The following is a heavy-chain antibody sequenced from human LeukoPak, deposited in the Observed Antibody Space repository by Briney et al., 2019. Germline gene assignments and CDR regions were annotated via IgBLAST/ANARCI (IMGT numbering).Heavy chain of an antibody. CDR2: ISYDGSNK. CDR3: AILASSSSWANYFDY. CDR1: VFTLSSYG. D-gene: IGHD6-13*01. Sequence: PGRSLRLSCAASVFTLSSYGMHWVRQAPGKGLEWVAVISYDGSNKYYADSVKGRFTISRDNSKNTLYLQINSLRAEDTAVYYCAILASSSSWANYFDYWGQGTLVTVSS. V-gene: IGHV3-30*03. J-gene: IGHJ4*02.